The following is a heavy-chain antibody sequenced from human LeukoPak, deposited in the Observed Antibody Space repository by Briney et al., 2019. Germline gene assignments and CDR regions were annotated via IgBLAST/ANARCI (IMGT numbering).Heavy chain of an antibody. J-gene: IGHJ6*03. CDR1: GFTFSTYA. V-gene: IGHV3-23*01. CDR2: IGGSDGRT. D-gene: IGHD3-22*01. Sequence: GGSLRLSCAASGFTFSTYAMSWVRQAPGKGLGWVSLIGGSDGRTRYADSVKGRFTISRDNSKNTLYLEMNSLRAKDTAVYYCAKDSSSYDWGYMDVWGKGTTVTISS. CDR3: AKDSSSYDWGYMDV.